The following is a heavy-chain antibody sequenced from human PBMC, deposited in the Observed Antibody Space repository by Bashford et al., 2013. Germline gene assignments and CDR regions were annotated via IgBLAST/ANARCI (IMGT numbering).Heavy chain of an antibody. CDR1: GGSISSGGYY. CDR3: ARGRGSGWYGGIDY. J-gene: IGHJ4*02. Sequence: SETLSLTCTVSGGSISSGGYYWSWIRQPPGKGLEWIGYIYHSGSTYYNPSLKSRVTISVDRSKNQFSLKLSSVTAADTAVYYCARGRGSGWYGGIDYWGQGTLVTVSS. D-gene: IGHD6-19*01. V-gene: IGHV4-30-2*01. CDR2: IYHSGST.